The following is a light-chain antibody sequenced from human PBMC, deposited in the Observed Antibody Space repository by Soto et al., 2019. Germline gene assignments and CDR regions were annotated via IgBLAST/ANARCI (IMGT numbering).Light chain of an antibody. J-gene: IGLJ1*01. CDR2: DVS. CDR1: SSDVGGYNY. V-gene: IGLV2-14*01. CDR3: SSYTSTSTLV. Sequence: QSALTQPASVSGSPGQSITISCTGTSSDVGGYNYVSWYQQHPGKAPKVIIYDVSYRPSGVSNRLSGSKSGNTASLTISGLQSEDEADYYCSSYTSTSTLVFGTGTKVTVL.